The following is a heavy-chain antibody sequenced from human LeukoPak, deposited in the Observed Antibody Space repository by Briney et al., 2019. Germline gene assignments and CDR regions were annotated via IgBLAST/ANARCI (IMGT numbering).Heavy chain of an antibody. CDR2: IIPILGIA. J-gene: IGHJ3*02. D-gene: IGHD6-13*01. CDR3: ARVGRIAAAENAFDI. V-gene: IGHV1-69*04. Sequence: ASVKVSCKASGGTFSSYAISWVRQAPGQGLEWMGRIIPILGIANYAQKFQGRVMITADKSTSTAYMELSSLRSEDTAVYYCARVGRIAAAENAFDIWGQGTMVTVSS. CDR1: GGTFSSYA.